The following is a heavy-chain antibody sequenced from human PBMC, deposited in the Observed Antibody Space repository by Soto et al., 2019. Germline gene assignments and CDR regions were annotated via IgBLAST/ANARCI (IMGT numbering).Heavy chain of an antibody. CDR2: IYYSGST. Sequence: SETLSLTCTFSGGSISSSSYYLGWIRQPPGKGLEWIGSIYYSGSTYYNPSLKSRVTISVDTSKNQFSLKLSSVTAADTAVYYCARDSPRYSGSYPPDYWGQGTLVTVSS. V-gene: IGHV4-39*02. D-gene: IGHD1-26*01. CDR1: GGSISSSSYY. CDR3: ARDSPRYSGSYPPDY. J-gene: IGHJ4*02.